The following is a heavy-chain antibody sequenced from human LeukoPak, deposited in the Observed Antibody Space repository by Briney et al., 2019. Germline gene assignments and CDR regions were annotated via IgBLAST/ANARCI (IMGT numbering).Heavy chain of an antibody. Sequence: SQTPSLTCAISGDSLSTSSAAWTWIRQSPSRGLEWLGRTYYRSKWYNDYAVSVKSRIAINPDTSKNQFSLQLNSVTPEDTAVYYCTRTTGSAAAGSAAYSYYYGMDVWGQGTTVTVSS. CDR2: TYYRSKWYN. V-gene: IGHV6-1*01. J-gene: IGHJ6*02. CDR1: GDSLSTSSAA. D-gene: IGHD6-13*01. CDR3: TRTTGSAAAGSAAYSYYYGMDV.